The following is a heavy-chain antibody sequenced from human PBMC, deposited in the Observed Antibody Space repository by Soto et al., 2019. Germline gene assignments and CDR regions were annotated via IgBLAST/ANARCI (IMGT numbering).Heavy chain of an antibody. Sequence: QVQLQESGPGLVKPSQTLSLTCTVSGGSISSGGYYWSWIRQHPGKGLEWIGYIYYSGSTYNNPSLKSRVTISVDTSKNQFSLKLSSVTAADTAVYYCAREAAGILNWFDPWGQGTLVTVSS. J-gene: IGHJ5*02. CDR1: GGSISSGGYY. D-gene: IGHD6-25*01. CDR2: IYYSGST. V-gene: IGHV4-31*03. CDR3: AREAAGILNWFDP.